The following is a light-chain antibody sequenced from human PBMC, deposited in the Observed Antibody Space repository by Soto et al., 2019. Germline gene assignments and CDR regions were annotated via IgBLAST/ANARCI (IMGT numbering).Light chain of an antibody. CDR3: QQYNIWWT. Sequence: EIMMTQSPATLSVSPGERATLSCRASQSVNRNLAWYQQKPGQAPRLLIYAASTRATGIPARFSGSGSETEFTPTISSLQSEDFAIYYCQQYNIWWTFGQGTKVEIK. V-gene: IGKV3-15*01. CDR2: AAS. J-gene: IGKJ1*01. CDR1: QSVNRN.